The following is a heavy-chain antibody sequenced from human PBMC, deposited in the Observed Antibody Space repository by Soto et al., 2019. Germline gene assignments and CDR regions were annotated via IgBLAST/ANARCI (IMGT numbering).Heavy chain of an antibody. CDR1: GFTFNSHT. CDR3: ASPIFGPVIDV. V-gene: IGHV3-21*01. CDR2: ISLSSSYT. Sequence: PGGSLRLSCEASGFTFNSHTMHWVRQAPGMRPEWISSISLSSSYTYYAESVKGRFTISRDNAKNSLFLQMNSLAVEDTAVYYCASPIFGPVIDVWGRGTTVTVSS. D-gene: IGHD3-3*02. J-gene: IGHJ6*02.